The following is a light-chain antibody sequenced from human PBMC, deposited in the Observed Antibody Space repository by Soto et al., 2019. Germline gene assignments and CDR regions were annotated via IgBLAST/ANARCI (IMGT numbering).Light chain of an antibody. CDR3: ATWDRSLSAGV. J-gene: IGLJ2*01. CDR2: DND. V-gene: IGLV1-51*01. CDR1: SSNIGNNY. Sequence: QSVLMQPPSVSAAPGQKVTISCSGSSSNIGNNYVSWYQQFPEAAPKLLIYDNDKRPSGIPDRFSGSKSGTSATLGITGLQTGDEADYYCATWDRSLSAGVFGGGTKLTVL.